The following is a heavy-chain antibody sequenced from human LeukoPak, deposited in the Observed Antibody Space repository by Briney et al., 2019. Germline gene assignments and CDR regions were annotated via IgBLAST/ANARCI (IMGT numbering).Heavy chain of an antibody. V-gene: IGHV4-39*01. CDR2: IYYNRST. CDR1: GYSISSSSYY. D-gene: IGHD3-22*01. Sequence: SETLSLTCTVSGYSISSSSYYWGWIRQPPGKGLEWIGSIYYNRSTYYNPSLKSRVTISVDTSKNQFSLKLSSVTAADTAVYYCARNYYDTSGYYYPALFDYWGQGTLVTVSS. CDR3: ARNYYDTSGYYYPALFDY. J-gene: IGHJ4*02.